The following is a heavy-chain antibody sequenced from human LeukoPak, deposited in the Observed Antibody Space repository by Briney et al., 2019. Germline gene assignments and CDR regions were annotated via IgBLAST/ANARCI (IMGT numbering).Heavy chain of an antibody. CDR1: GFTFGSYS. CDR3: ARAFSGSYSCDAFDI. Sequence: GGSLRLSCAASGFTFGSYSMNWVRQAPGKGLEWVSSISSSSSYIYYADSVKGRFTISRDDAKNSLYLQMNSLRAEDTAVYYCARAFSGSYSCDAFDIWGQGTMVTVSS. J-gene: IGHJ3*02. V-gene: IGHV3-21*01. D-gene: IGHD1-26*01. CDR2: ISSSSSYI.